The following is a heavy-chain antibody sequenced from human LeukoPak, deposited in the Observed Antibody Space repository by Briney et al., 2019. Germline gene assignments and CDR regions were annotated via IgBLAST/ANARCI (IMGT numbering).Heavy chain of an antibody. CDR2: INPNSGGT. Sequence: ASVKVSCKASGYTFTGYYMHWVRQAPGQGLEWMGWINPNSGGTNYAQKFQGRVTITADKSTSTAYMELSSLRSEDTAVYYCARGLVDYHYYYYMDVWGKGTTVTVSS. CDR3: ARGLVDYHYYYYMDV. CDR1: GYTFTGYY. D-gene: IGHD2-8*02. J-gene: IGHJ6*03. V-gene: IGHV1-2*02.